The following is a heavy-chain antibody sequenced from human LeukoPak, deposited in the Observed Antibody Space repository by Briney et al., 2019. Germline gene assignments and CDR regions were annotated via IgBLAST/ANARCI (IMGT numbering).Heavy chain of an antibody. V-gene: IGHV4-59*01. J-gene: IGHJ5*02. CDR3: ARGGVNYKIAGP. D-gene: IGHD3-10*01. CDR2: IYYSGST. CDR1: GGSITSYY. Sequence: PSETLSLTCTVSGGSITSYYWSWIRQPPGKGLEWIGYIYYSGSTNYNPSLESRVNISVDTSKNQFSLKLSSVTAADTAVYYCARGGVNYKIAGPWGQGALVTVSS.